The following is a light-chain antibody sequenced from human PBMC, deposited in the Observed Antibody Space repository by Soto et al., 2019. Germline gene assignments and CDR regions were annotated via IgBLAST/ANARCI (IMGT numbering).Light chain of an antibody. CDR3: QQSHSAPLT. V-gene: IGKV1-39*01. CDR1: QNIATH. J-gene: IGKJ4*01. Sequence: DIQLTQSPSSLSASIGDRVTITCRASQNIATHLNWYRQKPGKSPRLLIHAASTLESEVESRFSCRGSGTDFTLTIASLQTEDFATYYCQQSHSAPLTFGGGTKIEIK. CDR2: AAS.